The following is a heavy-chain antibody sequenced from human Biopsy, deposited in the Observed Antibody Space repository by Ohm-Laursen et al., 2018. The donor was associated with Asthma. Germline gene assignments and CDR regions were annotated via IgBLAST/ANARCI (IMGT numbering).Heavy chain of an antibody. CDR3: ARQKLVAAEGPFDM. Sequence: SQTLSLTCTVSGGSISSNFYYWGWIRKPPGKGLVCIGNIYNSGQVYYNLSLKSLVTITVDTSKNQFTMQLRSETAADTAVYYCARQKLVAAEGPFDMWGQGTMVIVSS. D-gene: IGHD1-26*01. J-gene: IGHJ3*02. V-gene: IGHV4-39*01. CDR1: GGSISSNFYY. CDR2: IYNSGQV.